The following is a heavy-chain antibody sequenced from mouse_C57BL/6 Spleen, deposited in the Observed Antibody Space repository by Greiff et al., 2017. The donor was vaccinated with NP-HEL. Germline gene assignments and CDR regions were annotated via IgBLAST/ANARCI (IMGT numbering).Heavy chain of an antibody. CDR3: AREWYYGLYYAMDY. J-gene: IGHJ4*01. D-gene: IGHD1-1*01. Sequence: QVQLQQSGPELVKPGASVKISCKASGYAFSSSWMNWVKQRPGKGLEWIGRIYPGDGDTNYNGKFKGKATLTADKSSSTAYMQLSSLTSEDSAVYFCAREWYYGLYYAMDYWGQGTSVTVS. CDR2: IYPGDGDT. CDR1: GYAFSSSW. V-gene: IGHV1-82*01.